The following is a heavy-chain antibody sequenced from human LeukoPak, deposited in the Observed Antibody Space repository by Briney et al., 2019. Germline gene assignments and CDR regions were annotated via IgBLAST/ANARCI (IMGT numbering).Heavy chain of an antibody. J-gene: IGHJ4*02. CDR1: GYPFTGYY. D-gene: IGHD2-15*01. Sequence: ASVKVSCKASGYPFTGYYMHWVRQAPGQGLEWMGWMNPNSGNTGYAQKFQGRVTMTRNTSISTAYMELSSLRSEDTAVYYCARAGGYCGRISCPYYFDYWGQGSLVAVSS. V-gene: IGHV1-8*02. CDR3: ARAGGYCGRISCPYYFDY. CDR2: MNPNSGNT.